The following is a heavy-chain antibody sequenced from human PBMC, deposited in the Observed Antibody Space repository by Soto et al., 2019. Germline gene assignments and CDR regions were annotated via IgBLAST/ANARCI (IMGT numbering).Heavy chain of an antibody. V-gene: IGHV4-30-4*01. Sequence: PSETLSLTCTVSGASITSVDCYWIWVRQSPGTGLEWIGYIYYRGTSYYNPSLKSRLSMSVDTSKNQFSLKLEAVTAADTAVSYYAGALGILAGYYRPWGQRTLVTVST. CDR2: IYYRGTS. D-gene: IGHD3-9*01. J-gene: IGHJ5*01. CDR3: AGALGILAGYYRP. CDR1: GASITSVDCY.